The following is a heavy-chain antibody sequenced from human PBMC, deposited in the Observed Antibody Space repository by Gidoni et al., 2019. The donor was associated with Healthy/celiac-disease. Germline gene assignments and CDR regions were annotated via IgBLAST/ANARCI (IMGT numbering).Heavy chain of an antibody. CDR1: GGSSGGYY. CDR3: AGKSGYHQFDY. D-gene: IGHD5-18*01. J-gene: IGHJ4*02. Sequence: QVQLQQWGAGMLKPSETPSLTCAVHGGSSGGYYWSWFRQPPGTGLEWIGEINHSGSTNYNPALKSRVTISVDTSKNQFSLKLSSLTAADTAVYYCAGKSGYHQFDYWGQGTLVTVSS. V-gene: IGHV4-34*01. CDR2: INHSGST.